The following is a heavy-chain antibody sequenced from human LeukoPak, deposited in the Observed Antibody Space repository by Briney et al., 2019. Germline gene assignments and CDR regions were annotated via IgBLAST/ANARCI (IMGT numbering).Heavy chain of an antibody. D-gene: IGHD4-17*01. CDR1: GFTFSSYW. J-gene: IGHJ4*02. Sequence: PGGSLRLSCAASGFTFSSYWMHWVRQAPGKGLVWVSRINSDGSSTSYADSVKGRFTISRDNAKNTLYLQMNCLRAEDTAVYYCARDPDYGDYDYWSQGTLVTVSS. CDR2: INSDGSST. V-gene: IGHV3-74*01. CDR3: ARDPDYGDYDY.